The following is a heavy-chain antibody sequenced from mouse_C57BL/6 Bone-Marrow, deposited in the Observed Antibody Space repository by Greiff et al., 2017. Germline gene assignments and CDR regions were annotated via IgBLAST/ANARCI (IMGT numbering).Heavy chain of an antibody. J-gene: IGHJ2*01. D-gene: IGHD1-1*01. V-gene: IGHV1-7*01. CDR1: GYTFTSYW. Sequence: VQLQESGAELAKPGASVKMSCKASGYTFTSYWMHWVKQRPGQGLEWIGYINPSTGYTEYTQKFKDKATLTADNSSSTAYLQLSSLTSEDSAVYYCAHYYGSSYYFDYWGQGTTLTVSS. CDR2: INPSTGYT. CDR3: AHYYGSSYYFDY.